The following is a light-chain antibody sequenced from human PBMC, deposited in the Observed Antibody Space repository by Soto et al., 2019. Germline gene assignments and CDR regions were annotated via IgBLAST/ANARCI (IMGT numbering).Light chain of an antibody. CDR2: LGS. CDR3: MQAVQTPRT. CDR1: QSLLHSNGYNY. J-gene: IGKJ5*01. Sequence: DIVVTQSPLSLPVTPGEPASISCRSSQSLLHSNGYNYLDWYLRKPGQSPQLLIYLGSNRASGVPDRFSGSGSGTDFTLKISRVEAEDVGVYYCMQAVQTPRTFGQGTRLEIK. V-gene: IGKV2-28*01.